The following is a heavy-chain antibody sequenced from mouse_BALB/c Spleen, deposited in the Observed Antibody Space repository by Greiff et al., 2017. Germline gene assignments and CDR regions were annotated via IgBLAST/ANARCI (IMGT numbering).Heavy chain of an antibody. J-gene: IGHJ3*01. CDR1: GFTFSSYA. V-gene: IGHV5-6-5*01. Sequence: EVHLVESGGGLVKPGGSLKLSCAASGFTFSSYAMSWVRQTPEKRLEWVASISSGGSTYYPDSVKGRFTISRDNARNILYLQMSSLRSEDTAMYYCARVHYYGSSPWFAYWGQGTLVTVSA. D-gene: IGHD1-1*01. CDR3: ARVHYYGSSPWFAY. CDR2: ISSGGST.